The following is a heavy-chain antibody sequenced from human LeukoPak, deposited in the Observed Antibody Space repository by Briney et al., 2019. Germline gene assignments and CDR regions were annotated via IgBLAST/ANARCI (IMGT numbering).Heavy chain of an antibody. D-gene: IGHD5-18*01. V-gene: IGHV1-69*13. CDR3: ATRCGYSYGYHYYYGMDV. CDR2: IIPIYGTA. CDR1: GGTFSSYA. J-gene: IGHJ6*02. Sequence: SVKVSCKASGGTFSSYAISWVRQAPGQGLEWMGGIIPIYGTASYAQKFQGRVTITADESTSTSCMELSSLRYENTAGYSYATRCGYSYGYHYYYGMDVWGQGTTVTVSS.